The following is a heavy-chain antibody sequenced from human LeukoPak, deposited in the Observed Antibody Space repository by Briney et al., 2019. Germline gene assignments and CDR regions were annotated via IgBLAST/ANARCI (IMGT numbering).Heavy chain of an antibody. CDR3: TTSPTAYYYYGMDV. CDR1: GFTFSNAW. CDR2: IKSKTDGGTT. D-gene: IGHD5-18*01. Sequence: GGSLRLSCAASGFTFSNAWMSWVRQAPGKGLEWVGRIKSKTDGGTTDYAAPVKGRFTISRDDSKYTLYLQMNSLKIEDTAVYYCTTSPTAYYYYGMDVWGQGTTVTVSS. J-gene: IGHJ6*02. V-gene: IGHV3-15*01.